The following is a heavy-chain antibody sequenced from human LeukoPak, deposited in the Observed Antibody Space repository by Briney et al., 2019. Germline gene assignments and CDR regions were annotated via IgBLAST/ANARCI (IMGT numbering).Heavy chain of an antibody. CDR1: GFTFSSYA. V-gene: IGHV3-23*01. D-gene: IGHD5-18*01. J-gene: IGHJ4*02. CDR2: ISGSTGNT. CDR3: AKDRRGYSYGLLDY. Sequence: PGGSLRLSCAASGFTFSSYAMSWVRQAPGKGLEWVSSISGSTGNTHYADSVKGWFTISRDNSKNTLYLQMNSLRAEDTAVYYCAKDRRGYSYGLLDYWGQGTLVTVSS.